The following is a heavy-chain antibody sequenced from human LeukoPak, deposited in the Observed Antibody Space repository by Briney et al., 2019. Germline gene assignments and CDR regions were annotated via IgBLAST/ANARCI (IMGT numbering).Heavy chain of an antibody. CDR3: ASLTYYYDSSGYWVKSTNFEY. CDR2: FDPEDGET. J-gene: IGHJ4*02. CDR1: GYNLNELS. V-gene: IGHV1-24*01. D-gene: IGHD3-22*01. Sequence: ASVKVSCKVSGYNLNELSMHWVRQAPGKGLEGMGGFDPEDGETIYAQKFQGRATMNEDTSTDTVYMELSSLRSEDTAVYYCASLTYYYDSSGYWVKSTNFEYWGQGTLVTVSS.